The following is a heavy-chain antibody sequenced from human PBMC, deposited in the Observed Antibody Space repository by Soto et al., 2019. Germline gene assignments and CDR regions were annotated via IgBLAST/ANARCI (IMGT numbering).Heavy chain of an antibody. CDR2: INSDGSST. V-gene: IGHV3-74*01. J-gene: IGHJ4*02. D-gene: IGHD3-10*01. CDR3: ASTSMVRGVITHYFDY. Sequence: EVQLVESGGGLVQPGGSLRLSCAASGFTFSSYWMHWVRQAPGKGLMWVSRINSDGSSTSYADSVKGRFTISRDNAKTTLYLQMNSLRAEDTAVYYCASTSMVRGVITHYFDYWGQGTLVTVSS. CDR1: GFTFSSYW.